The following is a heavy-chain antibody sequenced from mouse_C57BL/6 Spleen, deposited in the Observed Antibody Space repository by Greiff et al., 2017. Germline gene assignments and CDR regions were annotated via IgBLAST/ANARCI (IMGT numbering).Heavy chain of an antibody. D-gene: IGHD2-3*01. CDR1: GYTFTSYG. CDR2: IYPRSGNT. J-gene: IGHJ3*01. V-gene: IGHV1-81*01. Sequence: QVQLQQSGAELARPGASVKLSCKASGYTFTSYGISWVKQRTGQGLEWIGEIYPRSGNTYYNEKFKGKATLTADKSSSTAYMELRSLTSEDSAVYFCARGGYDGPYGAYWGQGTLVTVSA. CDR3: ARGGYDGPYGAY.